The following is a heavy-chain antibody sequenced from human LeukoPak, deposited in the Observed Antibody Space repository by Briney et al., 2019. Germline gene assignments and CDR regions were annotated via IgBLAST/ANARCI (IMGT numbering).Heavy chain of an antibody. D-gene: IGHD3-10*01. CDR1: GYTFSSYG. CDR3: ASGAYYFDF. J-gene: IGHJ4*02. Sequence: GASVKVSCKASGYTFSSYGITWVRQAPGQGLEWMGWISAYNGNTHYAQKVQGRVTMTPDTSTSTAYMELRSLRSDDTAVYYCASGAYYFDFWGQGTLVTVSS. CDR2: ISAYNGNT. V-gene: IGHV1-18*01.